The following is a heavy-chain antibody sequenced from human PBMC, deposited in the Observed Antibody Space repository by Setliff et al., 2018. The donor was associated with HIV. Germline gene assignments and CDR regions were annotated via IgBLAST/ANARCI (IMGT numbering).Heavy chain of an antibody. V-gene: IGHV4-61*02. Sequence: SETLSLTCTVSGVSISSGTYYWSWVRQPAGKGLEWIGRIYTSGSTNYNPPLKSRVTISLDKSKNQFSLKLSSVTAADTAVYYCARGVGEYYNFWSGYPAWYYDLWGRGTLVTVSS. J-gene: IGHJ2*01. CDR2: IYTSGST. CDR1: GVSISSGTYY. D-gene: IGHD3-3*01. CDR3: ARGVGEYYNFWSGYPAWYYDL.